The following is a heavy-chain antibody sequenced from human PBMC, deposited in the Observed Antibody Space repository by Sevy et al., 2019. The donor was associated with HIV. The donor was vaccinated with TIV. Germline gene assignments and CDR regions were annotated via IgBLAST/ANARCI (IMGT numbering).Heavy chain of an antibody. D-gene: IGHD3-3*01. Sequence: EGSLRLSCAASGFTFSDYYMSWIHQAPGKELEWVSYISSSGSTIYYADSVKGRFTISRDNAKNSLYLQMNSLRAEDTALYFCASYYDFWSGYHPAQYYYGMDVWGQGTTVTVSS. CDR2: ISSSGSTI. CDR3: ASYYDFWSGYHPAQYYYGMDV. V-gene: IGHV3-11*04. J-gene: IGHJ6*02. CDR1: GFTFSDYY.